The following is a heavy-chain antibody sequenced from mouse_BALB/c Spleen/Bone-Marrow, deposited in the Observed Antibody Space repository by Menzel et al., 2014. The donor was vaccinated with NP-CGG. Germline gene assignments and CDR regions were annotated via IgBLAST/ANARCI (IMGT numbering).Heavy chain of an antibody. D-gene: IGHD2-3*01. CDR3: ARWLLPYGLDY. CDR1: GFNIKDTY. J-gene: IGHJ4*01. CDR2: IDPANGNT. Sequence: EVQLVESGVELVKPGASVKLSCTASGFNIKDTYMHWVRQRPEQGLEWIGRIDPANGNTKYDPKFQGKATITADTSSNTAYLQLSSLTSEDTAVYYCARWLLPYGLDYWGQGTSVTVSS. V-gene: IGHV14-3*02.